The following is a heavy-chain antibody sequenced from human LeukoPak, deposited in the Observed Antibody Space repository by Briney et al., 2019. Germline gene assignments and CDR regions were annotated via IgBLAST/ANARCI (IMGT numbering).Heavy chain of an antibody. D-gene: IGHD3-22*01. CDR2: INPSGGST. V-gene: IGHV1-46*01. CDR1: GYTFTGYY. Sequence: ASVKVSCKASGYTFTGYYMHWVRQAPGQGLEWMGIINPSGGSTSYAQKFQGRVTMTRDTSTSTVYMELSSLRSEDTAVYYCARNGPYDSSGYYLHYWGQGTLVTVSS. J-gene: IGHJ4*02. CDR3: ARNGPYDSSGYYLHY.